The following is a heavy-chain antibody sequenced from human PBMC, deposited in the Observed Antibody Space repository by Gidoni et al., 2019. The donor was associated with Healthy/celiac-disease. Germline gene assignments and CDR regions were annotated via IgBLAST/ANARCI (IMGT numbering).Heavy chain of an antibody. Sequence: LQLQESGPGLVKPPETLSLTCTVSGGSVSTSSYYWGWIRQPPGKGLEWIGSIYYSGSTYYNPSLKSRVTISVDTSKNQFSLKLSSVTAADTAVYYCARLAIVAEVDYWGQGTLVTVSS. CDR3: ARLAIVAEVDY. V-gene: IGHV4-39*01. CDR2: IYYSGST. D-gene: IGHD5-12*01. CDR1: GGSVSTSSYY. J-gene: IGHJ4*02.